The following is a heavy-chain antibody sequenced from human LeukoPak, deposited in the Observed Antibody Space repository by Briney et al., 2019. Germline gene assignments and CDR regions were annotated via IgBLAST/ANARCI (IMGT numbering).Heavy chain of an antibody. D-gene: IGHD1-7*01. CDR1: GFTFRNYG. V-gene: IGHV3-48*02. J-gene: IGHJ5*02. CDR2: ISTSSSTI. CDR3: TKLGNYWADGDYWAEGS. Sequence: PGGSLRLTCTTSGFTFRNYGMTWVRQAPGKGLEWVSYISTSSSTIFYADSVKGRFTISRDDAKTSLDLQMNSLRDDDTAMYYGTKLGNYWADGDYWAEGSWGQGTLVTVSS.